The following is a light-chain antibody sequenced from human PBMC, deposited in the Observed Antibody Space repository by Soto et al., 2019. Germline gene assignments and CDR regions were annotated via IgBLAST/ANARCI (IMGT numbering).Light chain of an antibody. CDR1: QSISSY. Sequence: DIQMTQSPSSLSASVGDRVTITCRSSQSISSYLNWYQQKPGKAPKLLIYAASSLQSGVPSRFSGSGSGTDFTLTISSLQPEDFTVYYCQQHSNWPLTFGGVTKVDIK. CDR3: QQHSNWPLT. J-gene: IGKJ4*01. V-gene: IGKV1-39*01. CDR2: AAS.